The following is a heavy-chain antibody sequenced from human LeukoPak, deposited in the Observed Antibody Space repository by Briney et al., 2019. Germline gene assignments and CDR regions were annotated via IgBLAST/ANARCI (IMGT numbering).Heavy chain of an antibody. CDR3: ARCDGSGYYPYFDS. Sequence: SETLSLTCTVSGGSISNSDYYWGWIRQPPGKGLEWIGNIYYDGRTYSNASLKSRVTLSVDTSNNQFSLKLSSVTAADTAVYYCARCDGSGYYPYFDSWGQGSLVTVSS. CDR2: IYYDGRT. V-gene: IGHV4-39*01. J-gene: IGHJ4*02. D-gene: IGHD3-3*01. CDR1: GGSISNSDYY.